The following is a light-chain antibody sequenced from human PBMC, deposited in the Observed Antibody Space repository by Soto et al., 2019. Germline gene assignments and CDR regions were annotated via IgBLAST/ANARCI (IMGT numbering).Light chain of an antibody. CDR3: QQRSNWPKT. CDR1: QSVSSF. J-gene: IGKJ1*01. Sequence: EIVLTQSPATLSLSPVERATLSCRASQSVSSFLAWYQQKPGQAPRLLIYDASHRATGIPARFSGSGSGTDFTLTISSLEPEDFAVYYCQQRSNWPKTFGQGTKVDIK. V-gene: IGKV3-11*01. CDR2: DAS.